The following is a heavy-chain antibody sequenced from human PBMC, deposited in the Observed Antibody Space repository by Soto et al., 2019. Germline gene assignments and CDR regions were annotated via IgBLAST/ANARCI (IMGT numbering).Heavy chain of an antibody. CDR3: AGDGDSSSSVWLYYYYYMDV. D-gene: IGHD6-6*01. Sequence: QVQLVQSGAEVKKPGASVKVSCKASGYTFTSYGISWVRQAPGQGLEWMGWISAYNGNTNYAQKLQGRVTMTTDTSTSTAYMELRSLRSDDTAVYYCAGDGDSSSSVWLYYYYYMDVWGKGTTVTVSS. V-gene: IGHV1-18*01. J-gene: IGHJ6*03. CDR1: GYTFTSYG. CDR2: ISAYNGNT.